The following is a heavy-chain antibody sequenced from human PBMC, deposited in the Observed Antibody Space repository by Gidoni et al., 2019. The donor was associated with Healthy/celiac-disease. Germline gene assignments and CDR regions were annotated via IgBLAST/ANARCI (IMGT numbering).Heavy chain of an antibody. CDR1: GFTFSDYY. Sequence: QVQLVESGGGLVKPGGSLRLSCAASGFTFSDYYMSWIRQAPGKGLEWVSYISSSSSYTNYADSVKGRFTISRDNAKNSLYLKMNSLRAEDTAVYYCARLRRSSWSYYFDYWGQGTLVTVSS. J-gene: IGHJ4*02. V-gene: IGHV3-11*05. CDR3: ARLRRSSWSYYFDY. D-gene: IGHD6-13*01. CDR2: ISSSSSYT.